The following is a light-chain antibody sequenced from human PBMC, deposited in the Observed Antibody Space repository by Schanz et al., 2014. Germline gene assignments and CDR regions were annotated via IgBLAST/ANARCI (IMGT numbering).Light chain of an antibody. CDR3: QQRNNWLT. J-gene: IGKJ4*01. Sequence: EIVSTQSPGTLSLSPGERATLSCRASQTVSSNYLAWYQQKPGQAPRLLIYGASSRATGIPDRFSGSGSGTKFTLTISSLEPEDFAVYYCQQRNNWLTFGGGTKVEIK. CDR1: QTVSSNY. CDR2: GAS. V-gene: IGKV3D-20*02.